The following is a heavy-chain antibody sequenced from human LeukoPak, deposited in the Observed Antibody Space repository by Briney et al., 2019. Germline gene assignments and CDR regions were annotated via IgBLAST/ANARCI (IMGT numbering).Heavy chain of an antibody. CDR2: MNTYSGDT. CDR3: ARGIAVAEASFGF. V-gene: IGHV1-18*01. J-gene: IGHJ4*02. CDR1: GYTFTNFG. D-gene: IGHD6-19*01. Sequence: ASEKVSCKASGYTFTNFGISWVRQAPGQGLELVGWMNTYSGDTNFAQKIQGRVTMTTDTSTRIAYMELRSLTSDDTAVYFCARGIAVAEASFGFWGQGTLVTVSS.